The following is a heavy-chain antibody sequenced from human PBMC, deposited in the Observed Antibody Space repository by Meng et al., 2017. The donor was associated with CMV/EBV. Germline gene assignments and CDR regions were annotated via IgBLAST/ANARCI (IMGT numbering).Heavy chain of an antibody. V-gene: IGHV3-74*01. CDR2: INSDGSST. CDR3: ARVSPNMVRGVIEAGFDP. J-gene: IGHJ5*02. D-gene: IGHD3-10*01. Sequence: GESLKISCAASGFTFSSYWMHWVRQAPGKGLVWASRINSDGSSTSYADSVKGRFTISRDNAKNTLYLQMNSLRAEDTAVYYCARVSPNMVRGVIEAGFDPWGQGTLVTVSS. CDR1: GFTFSSYW.